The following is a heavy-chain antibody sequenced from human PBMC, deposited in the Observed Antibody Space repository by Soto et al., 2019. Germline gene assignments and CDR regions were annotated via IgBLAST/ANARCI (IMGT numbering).Heavy chain of an antibody. V-gene: IGHV3-23*01. CDR1: KFTFSTYA. D-gene: IGHD2-8*02. Sequence: GSLRLSCAASKFTFSTYAMTLVRQAPGKWLEWVSDISGSGDNTYYADSVKGWFTISRDNSKSTLYLQMNSLRAEDTAVYYCAKDMVHCTGTRCARYFEKWGRGTLVTVSS. J-gene: IGHJ4*02. CDR3: AKDMVHCTGTRCARYFEK. CDR2: ISGSGDNT.